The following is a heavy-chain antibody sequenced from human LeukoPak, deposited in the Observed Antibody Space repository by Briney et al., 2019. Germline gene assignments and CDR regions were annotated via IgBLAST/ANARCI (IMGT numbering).Heavy chain of an antibody. CDR2: IYYSGST. CDR1: GGSINPYY. CDR3: ARDSGTTGEVKFDP. V-gene: IGHV4-59*01. J-gene: IGHJ5*02. D-gene: IGHD1-7*01. Sequence: SETLSLTCTVSGGSINPYYWSWIRQPPGKGLEWIGYIYYSGSTNYNPSLRSRVTISVDTTKNQFSLKLSSVTAADTAVYYCARDSGTTGEVKFDPWGQGTLVTVSS.